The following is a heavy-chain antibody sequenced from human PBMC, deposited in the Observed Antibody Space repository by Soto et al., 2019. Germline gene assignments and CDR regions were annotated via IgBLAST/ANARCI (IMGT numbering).Heavy chain of an antibody. V-gene: IGHV1-18*01. CDR2: ISAYNGNT. J-gene: IGHJ6*02. CDR3: LMGDYYYYGMDV. CDR1: GYTFTSYG. D-gene: IGHD2-8*01. Sequence: GXSVKVSFKASGYTFTSYGISLVRQAPGQGLEWMGWISAYNGNTNYAQKLQGRVTMTTDTSTSTAYMELRSMRSDDTAVYYCLMGDYYYYGMDVWGQGTTVTVSS.